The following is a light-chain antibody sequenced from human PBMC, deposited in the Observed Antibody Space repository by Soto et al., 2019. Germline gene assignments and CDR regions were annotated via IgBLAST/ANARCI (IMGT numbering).Light chain of an antibody. V-gene: IGKV3-11*01. J-gene: IGKJ5*01. CDR1: QSVSSS. CDR3: QQRTNWRIT. Sequence: EIVLTQSPAILSLSPGERATLSCRASQSVSSSLAWYQQKPGQAPRLLIYDTSNRATDIPPRFSGSGSGTDFTLNISSLEPEDFAVYYCQQRTNWRITFGQGTRLDMK. CDR2: DTS.